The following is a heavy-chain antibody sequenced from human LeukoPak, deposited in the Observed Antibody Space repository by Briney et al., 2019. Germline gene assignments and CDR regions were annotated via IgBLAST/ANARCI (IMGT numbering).Heavy chain of an antibody. V-gene: IGHV3-23*01. CDR2: ISGSGVVT. J-gene: IGHJ4*02. D-gene: IGHD1-26*01. Sequence: GGSLRLSCATSGFTFSDYAMTWVRQAPGKGLEWVATISGSGVVTYYADSVKGRLTVSGDNSKNTVYLQMSSLTAADTAVYYCAKDRSIGTYYTFDHWGQGTLVTVSS. CDR1: GFTFSDYA. CDR3: AKDRSIGTYYTFDH.